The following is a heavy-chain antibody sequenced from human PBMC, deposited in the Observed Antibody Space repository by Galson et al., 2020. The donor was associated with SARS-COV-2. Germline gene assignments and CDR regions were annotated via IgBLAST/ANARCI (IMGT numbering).Heavy chain of an antibody. Sequence: GESLKIYCAASGFTFSSYGMHWVRQAPGKGLEWVAVIWYDGSNKYYADSVKGRFTISRDNSKNTLYLQMNSLRAEDTAVYYCARDAGYYDILRGGMDVWGQGTTVTVSS. CDR3: ARDAGYYDILRGGMDV. CDR1: GFTFSSYG. J-gene: IGHJ6*02. V-gene: IGHV3-33*01. D-gene: IGHD3-9*01. CDR2: IWYDGSNK.